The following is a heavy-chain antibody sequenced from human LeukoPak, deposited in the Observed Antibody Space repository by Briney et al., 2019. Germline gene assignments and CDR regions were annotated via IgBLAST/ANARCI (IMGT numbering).Heavy chain of an antibody. J-gene: IGHJ3*01. Sequence: SETLSLTCTVSGDSFTSTNYRWDWVRLPPGKGLEWIGAIQSTGRTFSNPSLKSRVTISVDTSKKQFSLDLRSATAADTAVYYCARRRHHFDYYDVWGQGTRVTVSS. V-gene: IGHV4-39*01. CDR3: ARRRHHFDYYDV. D-gene: IGHD3-10*01. CDR2: IQSTGRT. CDR1: GDSFTSTNYR.